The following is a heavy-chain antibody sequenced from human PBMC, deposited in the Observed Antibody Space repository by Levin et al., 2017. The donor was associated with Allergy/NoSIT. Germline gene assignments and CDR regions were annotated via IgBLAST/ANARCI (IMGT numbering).Heavy chain of an antibody. V-gene: IGHV3-30-3*01. CDR2: ISDDGSSE. D-gene: IGHD1-1*01. J-gene: IGHJ4*02. CDR3: VREIAEEGT. CDR1: GFTFSNSA. Sequence: LSLTCAASGFTFSNSAMHWVRQAPGKGLEWVGVISDDGSSEFYIDSVKGRFTISRDNSKNRLYLQMDSLRAEDTALYYCVREIAEEGTWGQGTLVIVSS.